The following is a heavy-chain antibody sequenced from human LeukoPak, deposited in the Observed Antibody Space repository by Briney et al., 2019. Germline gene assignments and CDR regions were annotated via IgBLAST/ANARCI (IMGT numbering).Heavy chain of an antibody. D-gene: IGHD4-23*01. V-gene: IGHV1-69*13. J-gene: IGHJ4*02. CDR3: ASFGGDYGGNSGFDY. CDR2: IIPIFGTA. CDR1: GYTFTSYY. Sequence: ASVTVSCTASGYTFTSYYMHWVRQAPGQGLEWMGGIIPIFGTANYAQKFQGRVTITADESTSTAYMELSSLRSEDTAVYYCASFGGDYGGNSGFDYWGQGTLVTVSS.